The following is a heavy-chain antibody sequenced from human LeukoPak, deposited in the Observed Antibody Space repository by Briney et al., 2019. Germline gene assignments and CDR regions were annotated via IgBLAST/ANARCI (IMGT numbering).Heavy chain of an antibody. J-gene: IGHJ4*02. CDR1: GFTFRSYA. V-gene: IGHV3-23*01. CDR3: ARVYIFASWGYDSSSTFFDY. Sequence: GGSLRLSCAASGFTFRSYAMNWARQAPGERLEWVSAISGSDGNTYYADSVKGRFTISRDDSKNTLYLQMNSLRAEDTAVYYCARVYIFASWGYDSSSTFFDYWGQGTLVTVSS. D-gene: IGHD3-22*01. CDR2: ISGSDGNT.